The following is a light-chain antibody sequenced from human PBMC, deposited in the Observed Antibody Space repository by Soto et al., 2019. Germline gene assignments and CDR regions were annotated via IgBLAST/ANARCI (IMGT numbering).Light chain of an antibody. CDR1: QSIKSQ. V-gene: IGKV3D-15*01. J-gene: IGKJ1*01. CDR3: QQYNNWPET. Sequence: IVLTQSPATLSLSPGERATLSCRGSQSIKSQLAGYQQKPGQAPRPIIYGASSRAPGIPDRFRGSGSGTDFPLTISSLQSEDVAVYYCQQYNNWPETLGQGTKLDI. CDR2: GAS.